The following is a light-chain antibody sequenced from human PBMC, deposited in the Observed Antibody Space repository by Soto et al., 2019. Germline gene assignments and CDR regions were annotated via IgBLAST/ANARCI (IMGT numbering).Light chain of an antibody. CDR1: QSVGNNY. CDR2: GAS. Sequence: EIVLTQSPGTVSLSPGERATLSCRASQSVGNNYLAWYQKKRGQAPRLLISGASRRATGVLDRFSGSGTGTDFSLTISRLEPEESAVYYCQQYDSSPLTFGQGTKLEIK. CDR3: QQYDSSPLT. J-gene: IGKJ2*01. V-gene: IGKV3-20*01.